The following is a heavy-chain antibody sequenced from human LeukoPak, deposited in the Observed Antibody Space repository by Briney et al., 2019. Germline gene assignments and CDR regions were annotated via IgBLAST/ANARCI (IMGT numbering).Heavy chain of an antibody. D-gene: IGHD3-22*01. Sequence: GASVKVSCKASGYTFSNYYMLWVRQAPGQGLEWMGIINPSGGSTNYAQKFQGRVTMTRDTSTSTVYMDLSSLRSEDTAVYYCVRDDSSGPQVDWGQGTLVTVSS. V-gene: IGHV1-46*01. J-gene: IGHJ4*02. CDR3: VRDDSSGPQVD. CDR2: INPSGGST. CDR1: GYTFSNYY.